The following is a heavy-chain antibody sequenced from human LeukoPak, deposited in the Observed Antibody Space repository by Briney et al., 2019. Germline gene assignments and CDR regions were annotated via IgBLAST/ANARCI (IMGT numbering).Heavy chain of an antibody. D-gene: IGHD4-17*01. J-gene: IGHJ4*02. CDR3: ARDNGDNEGVDY. Sequence: SETLSLTCTVSGGSISFYYWNWIRQSPGKGLEWIGYIYYSGSTNYNPSLKSRVTISVDTSKNQFSLKLTSMTAADTAVYYCARDNGDNEGVDYWGQGTLVTVSS. CDR2: IYYSGST. CDR1: GGSISFYY. V-gene: IGHV4-59*01.